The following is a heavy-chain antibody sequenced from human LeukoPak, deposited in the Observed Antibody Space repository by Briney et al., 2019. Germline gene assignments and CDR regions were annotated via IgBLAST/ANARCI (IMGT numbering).Heavy chain of an antibody. Sequence: GGSLRLSCAASGFTFSSYWMSWVRQAPGKGLEWVANIKQDGSEEYYVDSVKGRFTISRDNAKNSVFLQMTSLRADDTAVYYCARDREIWLPHNWFDPWGQGTLVTVSS. CDR1: GFTFSSYW. V-gene: IGHV3-7*01. CDR3: ARDREIWLPHNWFDP. J-gene: IGHJ5*02. CDR2: IKQDGSEE. D-gene: IGHD5-24*01.